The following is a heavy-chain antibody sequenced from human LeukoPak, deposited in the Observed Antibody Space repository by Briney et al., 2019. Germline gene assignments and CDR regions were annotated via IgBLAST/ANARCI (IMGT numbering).Heavy chain of an antibody. Sequence: GGSLRLSCAASGFTFSSYAMSWARQAPGKGLEWVSAISGSGGSTYYADSVKGRFTISRDNSKNTLYLQMNSLRAEDTAVYYCAKARNRHTSSHFDYWGQGTLVTVSS. CDR3: AKARNRHTSSHFDY. CDR1: GFTFSSYA. D-gene: IGHD3-16*01. CDR2: ISGSGGST. V-gene: IGHV3-23*01. J-gene: IGHJ4*02.